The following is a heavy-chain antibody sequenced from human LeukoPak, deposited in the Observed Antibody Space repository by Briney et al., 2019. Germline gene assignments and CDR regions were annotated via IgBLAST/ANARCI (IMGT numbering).Heavy chain of an antibody. Sequence: ASVKVSCKASGYTFTSYDINWVRQATGQGLEWMGWMNPNSGNTGYAQKFQGRVTMTRDTSISTAYMELNRLRSDDPAVYFCSRPQDDSSAPDYWGQGTLVTVSS. D-gene: IGHD3-22*01. CDR3: SRPQDDSSAPDY. V-gene: IGHV1-8*02. CDR2: MNPNSGNT. CDR1: GYTFTSYD. J-gene: IGHJ4*02.